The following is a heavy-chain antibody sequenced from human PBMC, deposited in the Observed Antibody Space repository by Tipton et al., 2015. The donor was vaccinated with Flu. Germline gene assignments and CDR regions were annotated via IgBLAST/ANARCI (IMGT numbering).Heavy chain of an antibody. CDR1: GFTFDNYA. J-gene: IGHJ4*02. CDR2: IGRSSDNR. D-gene: IGHD7-27*01. CDR3: ARQVLGSDYFDF. Sequence: SLRLSCAASGFTFDNYAMHWVRQAPGKGLEWVSGIGRSSDNRGYADSVRGRFTISRDNAKNSLYLQMNSLGVEDTALYSCARQVLGSDYFDFWGQGTLVTVSS. V-gene: IGHV3-9*01.